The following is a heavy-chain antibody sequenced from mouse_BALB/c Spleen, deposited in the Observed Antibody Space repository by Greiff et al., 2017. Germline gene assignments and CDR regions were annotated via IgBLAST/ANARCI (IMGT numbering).Heavy chain of an antibody. V-gene: IGHV1S135*01. CDR3: AGGLRRRGAWFAY. CDR1: GYSFTDYN. D-gene: IGHD2-4*01. J-gene: IGHJ3*01. CDR2: IDPYNGGT. Sequence: EVKVVESGPELVKPGASVKVSCKASGYSFTDYNMYWVKQSHGKSLEWIGYIDPYNGGTSYNQKFKGKATLTVDKSSSTAFMHLNSLTSEDSAVYYCAGGLRRRGAWFAYWGQGTLVTVSA.